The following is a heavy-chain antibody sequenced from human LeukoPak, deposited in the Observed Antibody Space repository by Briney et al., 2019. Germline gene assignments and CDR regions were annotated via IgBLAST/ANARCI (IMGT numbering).Heavy chain of an antibody. Sequence: GGSLRLSCAASGFTFSSYGMHWVRQAPGKGLEWVAVISYDGSNKYYADSVKGRFTISRDNSKNTLYLQMYSLRAEDTAVYYCYVSGYFDYWGQGTLVTVSS. V-gene: IGHV3-30*03. J-gene: IGHJ4*02. D-gene: IGHD3-10*01. CDR2: ISYDGSNK. CDR3: YVSGYFDY. CDR1: GFTFSSYG.